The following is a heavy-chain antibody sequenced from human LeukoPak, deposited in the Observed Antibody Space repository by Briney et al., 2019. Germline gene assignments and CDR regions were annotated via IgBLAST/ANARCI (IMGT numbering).Heavy chain of an antibody. V-gene: IGHV3-11*01. CDR2: ISSGGDSI. D-gene: IGHD3-10*01. CDR1: NFVFSDYY. CDR3: AREMDGEYGSGTFYDL. J-gene: IGHJ5*02. Sequence: GGSLRLSCAASNFVFSDYYMSRVRQAPGKGLQWVSYISSGGDSIYYADSVRGRFTISRDNAKNSLYLQMNSLRADDTAVYYCAREMDGEYGSGTFYDLWGQGNMVTVSS.